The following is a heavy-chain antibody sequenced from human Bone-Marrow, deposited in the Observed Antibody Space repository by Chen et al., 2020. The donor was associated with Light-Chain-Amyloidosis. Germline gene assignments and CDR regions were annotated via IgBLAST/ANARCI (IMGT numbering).Heavy chain of an antibody. CDR1: GYTFPNYW. CDR3: ARRRDGYDFDY. J-gene: IGHJ4*02. V-gene: IGHV5-51*01. CDR2: IHPDASDA. Sequence: EVQLEQSGPEVKKPGESLKISCKGSGYTFPNYWIGWVRQMPGKGLEWMGVIHPDASDARYGPSFEGQVTIPADKSLTTSYLQWRSLKASDTAMYYCARRRDGYDFDYWGQGTLVTVSS. D-gene: IGHD5-12*01.